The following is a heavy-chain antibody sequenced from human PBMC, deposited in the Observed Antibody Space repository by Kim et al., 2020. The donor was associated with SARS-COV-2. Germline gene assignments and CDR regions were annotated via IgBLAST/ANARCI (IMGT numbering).Heavy chain of an antibody. CDR3: ARPNSSGCIDY. J-gene: IGHJ4*02. Sequence: TYYNPSLRSRGTISVDTSKNQFSLKRSSVTAADTAVYYCARPNSSGCIDYWGQGTLVTVSS. D-gene: IGHD6-19*01. V-gene: IGHV4-39*01. CDR2: T.